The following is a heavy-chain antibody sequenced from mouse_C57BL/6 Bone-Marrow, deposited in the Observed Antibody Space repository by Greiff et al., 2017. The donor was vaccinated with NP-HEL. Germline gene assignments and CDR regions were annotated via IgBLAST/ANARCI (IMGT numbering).Heavy chain of an antibody. CDR3: SRGAVVDRGAMDY. D-gene: IGHD1-1*01. CDR2: IHPNSGST. CDR1: GYTFTSYW. J-gene: IGHJ4*01. Sequence: QVQLKQPGAELVKPGASVKLSCKASGYTFTSYWLHWVKPRPGQGLEWIGMIHPNSGSTTYNEKFKSKATLTVDKSSSTAFMQLSSLTSEDSAVYVCSRGAVVDRGAMDYWGQGTSVTVSA. V-gene: IGHV1-64*01.